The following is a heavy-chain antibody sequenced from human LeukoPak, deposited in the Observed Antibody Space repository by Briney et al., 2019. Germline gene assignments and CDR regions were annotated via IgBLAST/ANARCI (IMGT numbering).Heavy chain of an antibody. CDR3: ARGYSEIKGYFDY. J-gene: IGHJ4*02. V-gene: IGHV3-30*04. CDR2: ISYDGSNK. CDR1: GFTFSYFA. Sequence: GSLRLSCAASGFTFSYFAMHWVRQAPGKGLEWVAVISYDGSNKYYADSVKGRFTISRDNSKNTLYLQMNSLRAEDTALYYCARGYSEIKGYFDYWGQGTPVTVSS. D-gene: IGHD5-18*01.